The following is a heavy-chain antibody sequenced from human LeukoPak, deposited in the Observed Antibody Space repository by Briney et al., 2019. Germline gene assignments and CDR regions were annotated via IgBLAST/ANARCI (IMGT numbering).Heavy chain of an antibody. Sequence: SSETLSLTCTVSGGSISSYYWSWIRQPPGKGLEWIGYIYYSGSTNYNPSLKSRVTISVDTSKNQFSLKLSSVTAADTAVYYCARGMSSSYGSGSYYNVDFYYYGMDVWGQGTTVTVSS. CDR2: IYYSGST. CDR1: GGSISSYY. D-gene: IGHD3-10*01. CDR3: ARGMSSSYGSGSYYNVDFYYYGMDV. V-gene: IGHV4-59*08. J-gene: IGHJ6*02.